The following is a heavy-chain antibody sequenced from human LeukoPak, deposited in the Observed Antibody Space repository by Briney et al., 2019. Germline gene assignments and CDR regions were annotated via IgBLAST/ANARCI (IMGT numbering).Heavy chain of an antibody. V-gene: IGHV3-66*01. CDR3: ARMGLWFGELLGRRDY. CDR1: GFTVSSDY. Sequence: PGGSLRLSCAASGFTVSSDYMSWVRQAPGKGLEWVSVIYRAGSTHYADFVKGRFTISRDNSKNTLDLQMSSLRAEDTAVYYCARMGLWFGELLGRRDYWGQGTLVTVSS. CDR2: IYRAGST. J-gene: IGHJ4*02. D-gene: IGHD3-10*01.